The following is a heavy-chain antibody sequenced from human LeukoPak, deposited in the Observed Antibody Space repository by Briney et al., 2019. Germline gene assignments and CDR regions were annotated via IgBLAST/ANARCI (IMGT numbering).Heavy chain of an antibody. CDR1: GFTFSSYG. CDR2: IRYDGSNK. Sequence: PGGSLRLSCAASGFTFSSYGMHWVRQAPGKGLEWVAFIRYDGSNKYYADSVKGRFTISRDNSKNTLYLQMNSLRAEDTAVYYCARTHYSSGWSHILVDAFDIWGQGTMVTVSS. CDR3: ARTHYSSGWSHILVDAFDI. J-gene: IGHJ3*02. V-gene: IGHV3-30*02. D-gene: IGHD6-19*01.